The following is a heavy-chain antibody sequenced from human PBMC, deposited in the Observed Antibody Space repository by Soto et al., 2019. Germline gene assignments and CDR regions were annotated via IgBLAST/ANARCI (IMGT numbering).Heavy chain of an antibody. V-gene: IGHV3-9*01. CDR3: VKDESINWYSGHFRH. Sequence: PGWSLRLSCPASVFTFDEYAMHWIRQVPGKGLEWVSGINWNSGSIGYADSVKGRFAISRDNAKNSLHLQMNSLRAEDTAFYYCVKDESINWYSGHFRHWGQGTLVTVSS. CDR1: VFTFDEYA. D-gene: IGHD6-13*01. J-gene: IGHJ1*01. CDR2: INWNSGSI.